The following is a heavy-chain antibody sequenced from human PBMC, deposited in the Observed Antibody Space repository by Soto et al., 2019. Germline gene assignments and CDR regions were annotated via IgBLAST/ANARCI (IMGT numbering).Heavy chain of an antibody. Sequence: SETLSLTCTVSGGSISSSSYYWGWIRQPPGKGLEWIGSIYYSGSTYYKQSLKSRVTISVDTSKNQLSLKLSSVTAADTALYYCARHQYYDILTGLVETAYWGQGTLVTVSS. J-gene: IGHJ4*02. V-gene: IGHV4-39*01. CDR2: IYYSGST. CDR3: ARHQYYDILTGLVETAY. CDR1: GGSISSSSYY. D-gene: IGHD3-9*01.